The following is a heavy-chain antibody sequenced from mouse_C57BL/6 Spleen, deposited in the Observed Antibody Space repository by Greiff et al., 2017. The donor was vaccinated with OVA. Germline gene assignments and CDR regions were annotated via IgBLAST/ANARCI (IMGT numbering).Heavy chain of an antibody. CDR2: ISDGGSYT. V-gene: IGHV5-4*03. CDR1: GFTFSSYA. CDR3: ARGYGSSYDYAMDY. Sequence: EVKLVESGGGLVKPGGSLKLSCAASGFTFSSYAMSWVRQTPDKRLEWVATISDGGSYTYYPDNVKGRFTISRDNAKNNLYLQMSHLKSEDTAMDYCARGYGSSYDYAMDYWGQGTSVTVSS. J-gene: IGHJ4*01. D-gene: IGHD1-1*01.